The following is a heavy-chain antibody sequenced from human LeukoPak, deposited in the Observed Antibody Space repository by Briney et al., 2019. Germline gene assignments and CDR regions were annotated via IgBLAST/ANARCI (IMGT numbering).Heavy chain of an antibody. V-gene: IGHV4-39*01. CDR3: ARGNSVYVWGGIDI. D-gene: IGHD3-16*01. CDR1: GGSISSNSYY. CDR2: IYYTGST. Sequence: ASETLSLTCTVSGGSISSNSYYWGWIRQPPRKGLEWIGNIYYTGSTSYSPPLKSRVSISVDTSKNQISLKLNSVTAADTAVYYGARGNSVYVWGGIDIWGQGTRVTVSS. J-gene: IGHJ4*03.